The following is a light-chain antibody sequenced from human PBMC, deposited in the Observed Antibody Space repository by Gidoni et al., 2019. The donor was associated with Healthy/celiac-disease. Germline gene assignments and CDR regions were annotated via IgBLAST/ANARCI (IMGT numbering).Light chain of an antibody. V-gene: IGKV1-5*01. CDR2: DAS. CDR3: QQYNSYSLT. Sequence: DIKMTQSPSTLSASVGDRVTITCRASQSISSWLAWYQQKPGKAPKLLIYDASSLESGVPSRFSGSGSGTEFTLTISSLQPDDFATYYCQQYNSYSLTFGGGTKVEIQ. J-gene: IGKJ4*01. CDR1: QSISSW.